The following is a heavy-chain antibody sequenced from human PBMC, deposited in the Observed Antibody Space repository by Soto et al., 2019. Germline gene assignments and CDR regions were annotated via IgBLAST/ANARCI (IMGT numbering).Heavy chain of an antibody. Sequence: ASVKVSCKASNYTFINYGIGWVRQAPGHGLEWMGWVSPSYGKTYYAHKFQGRVTMTTDTSTSTAYMELRSLRSDDTAVYYCARDTRGGGSCYSCYGDYVGGWFDPWGQGTLVTVSS. D-gene: IGHD2-15*01. CDR3: ARDTRGGGSCYSCYGDYVGGWFDP. V-gene: IGHV1-18*04. J-gene: IGHJ5*02. CDR2: VSPSYGKT. CDR1: NYTFINYG.